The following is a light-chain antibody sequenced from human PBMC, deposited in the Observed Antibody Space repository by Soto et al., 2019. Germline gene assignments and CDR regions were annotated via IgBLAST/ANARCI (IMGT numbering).Light chain of an antibody. CDR2: SAS. CDR1: QGISNY. J-gene: IGKJ2*01. CDR3: QHYNNAPYT. Sequence: DIQMTQSPSSLSASVGDRVTITCWASQGISNYLAWYQQKPGKVPKLLIYSASTLQSGVPSRFSGSGSGTDFTLTISSLEPEDVATYYCQHYNNAPYTFGQGTKVDIK. V-gene: IGKV1-27*01.